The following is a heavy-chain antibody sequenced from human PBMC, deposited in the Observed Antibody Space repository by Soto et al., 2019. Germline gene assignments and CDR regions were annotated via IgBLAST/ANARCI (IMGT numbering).Heavy chain of an antibody. V-gene: IGHV3-23*01. CDR1: GFTFSSYP. Sequence: EVQLLESGGGLVRPGGSLRLSCAASGFTFSSYPMKWVRQGPGKGLEWVSTIGGSGTGFNTDYADSVKGRFVISRDNSKNPVYLQMNRLRAEDTALYYCARVAPYCSTTTCYIDSWGQGTLVTVSS. J-gene: IGHJ4*02. CDR3: ARVAPYCSTTTCYIDS. CDR2: IGGSGTGFNT. D-gene: IGHD2-2*01.